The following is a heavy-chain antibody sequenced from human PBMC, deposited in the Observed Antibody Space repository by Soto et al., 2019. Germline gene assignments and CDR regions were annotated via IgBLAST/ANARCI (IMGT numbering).Heavy chain of an antibody. CDR1: GFTFSSYA. Sequence: GWSLRLSCAASGFTFSSYAMSWVRQAPGKGLEWVSAISGSGGSTYYAGSVKGRFTISRDNSKNTLYLQMNSLRAEDTAVYYCGPWNSAVYSMDVWGQGTTVTVSS. V-gene: IGHV3-23*01. D-gene: IGHD1-7*01. CDR2: ISGSGGST. J-gene: IGHJ6*02. CDR3: GPWNSAVYSMDV.